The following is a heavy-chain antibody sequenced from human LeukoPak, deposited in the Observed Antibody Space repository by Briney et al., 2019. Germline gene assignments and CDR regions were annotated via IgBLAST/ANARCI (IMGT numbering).Heavy chain of an antibody. Sequence: PGGSLRLSCAASGFTFSDYWMHWVRQAPGEGLVWVSRINRDASRPSYADSVKGRFTISRDNAMNTLYLQMNSLRADDTALYYCARETRETGRGDHQTDAFDIWGQGTMVSVSS. D-gene: IGHD2-21*01. V-gene: IGHV3-74*01. J-gene: IGHJ3*02. CDR3: ARETRETGRGDHQTDAFDI. CDR1: GFTFSDYW. CDR2: INRDASRP.